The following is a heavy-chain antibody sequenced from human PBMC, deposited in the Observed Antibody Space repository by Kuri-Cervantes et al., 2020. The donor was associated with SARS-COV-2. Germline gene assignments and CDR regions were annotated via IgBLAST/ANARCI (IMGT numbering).Heavy chain of an antibody. CDR3: AGLYSSSWFYDY. CDR1: GFTFSSYG. J-gene: IGHJ4*02. V-gene: IGHV3-30*02. Sequence: GESLKISCAASGFTFSSYGMHWVRQAPGKGLEWVAFIRYDGSNKYYADSVKGRFTISRDNSKNTLYLQMNSLRAEDTAVYYCAGLYSSSWFYDYWGQGTLVTVSS. D-gene: IGHD6-13*01. CDR2: IRYDGSNK.